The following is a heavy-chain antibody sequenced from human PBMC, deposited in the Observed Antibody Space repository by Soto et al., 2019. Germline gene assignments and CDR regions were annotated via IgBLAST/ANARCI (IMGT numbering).Heavy chain of an antibody. V-gene: IGHV3-23*01. J-gene: IGHJ5*02. CDR1: GFSFSTYA. Sequence: VQLLESGGGLVQPGGSLRLSCAASGFSFSTYAMSWVRQAPGKGLEWVSGISGGGGNTYYADSVRGRFTISRDNSKNTVDLQISSLRAEDTALYYCAKHSEYQLLSWLDPWGLGTLVTVSS. D-gene: IGHD2-2*01. CDR2: ISGGGGNT. CDR3: AKHSEYQLLSWLDP.